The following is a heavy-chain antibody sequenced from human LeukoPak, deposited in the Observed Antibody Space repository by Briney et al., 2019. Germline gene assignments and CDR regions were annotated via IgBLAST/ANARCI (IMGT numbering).Heavy chain of an antibody. CDR2: IYTSGST. D-gene: IGHD3-3*01. Sequence: PSETLSLTCTVSGGSISSYYWSWIRQPAGKGPEWIGRIYTSGSTNYNPSLKSRVTISVDKSKNQFSLKLSSVTAADTAVYYCARGPSYLEWFTPFDPWGQGTLVTVSS. J-gene: IGHJ5*02. CDR3: ARGPSYLEWFTPFDP. CDR1: GGSISSYY. V-gene: IGHV4-4*07.